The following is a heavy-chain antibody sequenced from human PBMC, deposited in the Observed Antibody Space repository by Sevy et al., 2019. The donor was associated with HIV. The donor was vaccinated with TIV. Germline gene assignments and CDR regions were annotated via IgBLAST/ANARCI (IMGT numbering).Heavy chain of an antibody. Sequence: GGSLRLSCAASGFTFSSYEMNWVRQAPGKGLEWVSYCSSSGSTIYYADSVKGRFTISRDNAKNTLYLQMNSLRAEDTAVYYCATDYCSGGSCYPWSHYYYYYGMDVWGQGTTVTVSS. CDR3: ATDYCSGGSCYPWSHYYYYYGMDV. J-gene: IGHJ6*02. D-gene: IGHD2-15*01. CDR1: GFTFSSYE. CDR2: CSSSGSTI. V-gene: IGHV3-48*03.